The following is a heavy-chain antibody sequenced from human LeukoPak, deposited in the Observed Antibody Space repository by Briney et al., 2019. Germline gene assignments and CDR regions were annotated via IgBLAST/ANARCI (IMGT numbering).Heavy chain of an antibody. D-gene: IGHD3-22*01. J-gene: IGHJ4*02. CDR2: INPNSGGT. V-gene: IGHV1-2*02. Sequence: ASVKVSCKASGYTFTGYHMHWVRQAPGQGLEWMGWINPNSGGTNYAQKFQGRVTMTRDKSISTAYMELSRLRSDDTAVYYCARDVDYYDSSGYYYDFDYWGQGTLVTVSS. CDR1: GYTFTGYH. CDR3: ARDVDYYDSSGYYYDFDY.